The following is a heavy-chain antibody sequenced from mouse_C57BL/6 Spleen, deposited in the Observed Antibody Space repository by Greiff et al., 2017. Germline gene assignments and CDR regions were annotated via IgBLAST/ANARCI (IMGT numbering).Heavy chain of an antibody. V-gene: IGHV5-9*01. CDR2: ISGGGGNT. D-gene: IGHD1-1*01. CDR3: ARHSMSYGSSYGTFNYAMDY. Sequence: DVKLVESGGGLVKPGGSLKLSCAASGFTFSSYTMSWVRQTPEKRLEWVATISGGGGNTYYPDSVKGRFTISRDNAKNTLYLQMSSLRSEDTALYYCARHSMSYGSSYGTFNYAMDYWGQGTSVTVSS. CDR1: GFTFSSYT. J-gene: IGHJ4*01.